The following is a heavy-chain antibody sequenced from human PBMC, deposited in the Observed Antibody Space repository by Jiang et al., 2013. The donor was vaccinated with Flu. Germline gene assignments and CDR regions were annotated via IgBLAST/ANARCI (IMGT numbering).Heavy chain of an antibody. CDR3: ARGSGFTARSPFDI. J-gene: IGHJ3*02. CDR2: FNPNDDGX. D-gene: IGHD6-25*01. V-gene: IGHV1-46*03. Sequence: RQAPGQGPEWMGIFNPNDDGXSYAXKFQGRVAMTKDTSTSTVYMELTSLRSEDMAVYYCARGSGFTARSPFDIWGQGTMVTVSA.